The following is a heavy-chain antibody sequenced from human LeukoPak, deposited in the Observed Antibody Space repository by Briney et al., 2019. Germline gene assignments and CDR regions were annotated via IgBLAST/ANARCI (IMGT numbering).Heavy chain of an antibody. CDR2: IWYDGSKK. CDR1: GFIFSRYG. CDR3: VKDVGGSYAFDY. Sequence: GGSLRLSCAGSGFIFSRYGMHWVRQAPGKGLEWVAVIWYDGSKKYYADSVKGRFTISRDNSKNTLHLQMSTLRAEDTALYYCVKDVGGSYAFDYWGQGILVTVAS. D-gene: IGHD1-26*01. J-gene: IGHJ4*02. V-gene: IGHV3-30*02.